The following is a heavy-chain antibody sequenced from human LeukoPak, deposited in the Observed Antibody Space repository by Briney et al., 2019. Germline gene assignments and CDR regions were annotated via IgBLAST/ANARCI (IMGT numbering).Heavy chain of an antibody. CDR1: GGSVSSGSYY. J-gene: IGHJ6*03. D-gene: IGHD4-17*01. Sequence: PSETLSLTCTVSGGSVSSGSYYWSWIRQPAGKGLEWIGRIYTSGSTNYNPSLKSRVTMSVDTSKNQFSLKLSSVTAADTAVYYCARHTTVPYYYYYYMDVWGKGTTVTISS. V-gene: IGHV4-61*02. CDR3: ARHTTVPYYYYYYMDV. CDR2: IYTSGST.